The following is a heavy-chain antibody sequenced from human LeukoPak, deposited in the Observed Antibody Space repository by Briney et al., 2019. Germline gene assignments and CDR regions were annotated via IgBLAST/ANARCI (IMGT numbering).Heavy chain of an antibody. V-gene: IGHV3-48*03. Sequence: GGSLRLSCAASGFTFSSYEMNWVRQAPGKGLEWVSYISSSGSTIYYADSVKGRFTISRGNAKNSLYLQMNSLRAEDTAVYYCARTITMVRGVIIKGGFDYWGQGTLVTVSS. CDR3: ARTITMVRGVIIKGGFDY. CDR2: ISSSGSTI. D-gene: IGHD3-10*01. J-gene: IGHJ4*02. CDR1: GFTFSSYE.